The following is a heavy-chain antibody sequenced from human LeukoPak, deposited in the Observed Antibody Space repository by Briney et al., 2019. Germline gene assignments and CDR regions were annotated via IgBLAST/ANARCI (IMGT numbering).Heavy chain of an antibody. Sequence: ASVKVCCKASGFTFTSSAVQWVRQARGQRLGWIGWIVVGSGNTNYAQKFQERVTITRDMSTSTAYMELSSLRSEDTAVYYCAAVSSVIATPYDAFDIWGQGTMVTVSS. V-gene: IGHV1-58*01. CDR2: IVVGSGNT. J-gene: IGHJ3*02. D-gene: IGHD2-21*01. CDR1: GFTFTSSA. CDR3: AAVSSVIATPYDAFDI.